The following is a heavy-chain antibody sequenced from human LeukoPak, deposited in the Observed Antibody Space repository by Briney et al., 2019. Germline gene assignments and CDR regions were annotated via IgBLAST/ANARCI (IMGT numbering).Heavy chain of an antibody. CDR3: AATLYTGFDSLDY. Sequence: SETLSLTCAVYGGSFSGYYLSWIRQPPGKGLEWIGEISHSGSTNYNPSLKSRVIISVDTPNNQSSLKLSSVTAADTAVYYCAATLYTGFDSLDYWGQGTLVTVSS. J-gene: IGHJ4*02. CDR2: ISHSGST. D-gene: IGHD5-12*01. V-gene: IGHV4-34*01. CDR1: GGSFSGYY.